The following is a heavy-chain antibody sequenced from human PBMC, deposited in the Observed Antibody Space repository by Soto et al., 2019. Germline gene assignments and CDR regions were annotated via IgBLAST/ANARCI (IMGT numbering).Heavy chain of an antibody. CDR1: GFTFSSYG. Sequence: QVQLVESGGGVVQPGRSLRLSCAASGFTFSSYGMHWVRQAPGKGLEWVAVIWYDGRNTYYVDSVKGRFTISRDNSKNTLYLQMNSLRAEDTAVYYCARDRGNGGEYFQHWGQGTLVTVSS. CDR3: ARDRGNGGEYFQH. V-gene: IGHV3-33*01. J-gene: IGHJ1*01. CDR2: IWYDGRNT. D-gene: IGHD1-1*01.